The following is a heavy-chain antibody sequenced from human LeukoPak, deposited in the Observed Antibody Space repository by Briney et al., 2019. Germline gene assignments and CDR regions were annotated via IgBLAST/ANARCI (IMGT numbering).Heavy chain of an antibody. CDR3: ARAGVASSSRVYYFDY. CDR1: GGTFSSYT. CDR2: IIPILGIA. D-gene: IGHD3-3*01. Sequence: SVKVSCKASGGTFSSYTISWVRQAPGQGLEWMGRIIPILGIANYAQKLQGRVTITADKSTSTAYMELSSLRSEDTAVYYCARAGVASSSRVYYFDYWGQATLVTVSS. V-gene: IGHV1-69*02. J-gene: IGHJ4*02.